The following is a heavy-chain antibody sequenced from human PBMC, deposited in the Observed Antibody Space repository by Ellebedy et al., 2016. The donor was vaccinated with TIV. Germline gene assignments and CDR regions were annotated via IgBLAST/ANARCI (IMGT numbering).Heavy chain of an antibody. J-gene: IGHJ4*02. CDR3: ARSSVVVLTGTLYYYFDY. V-gene: IGHV3-30*01. Sequence: PGGSLRLSCAASGFTFSSYAMHWVRQAPGKGLEWVAVISSDGSKKYNADSVKGRLTISRDNSKNTLYLQMNSLRADDTAVYYCARSSVVVLTGTLYYYFDYWGQGTLVTVSS. CDR2: ISSDGSKK. CDR1: GFTFSSYA. D-gene: IGHD2-15*01.